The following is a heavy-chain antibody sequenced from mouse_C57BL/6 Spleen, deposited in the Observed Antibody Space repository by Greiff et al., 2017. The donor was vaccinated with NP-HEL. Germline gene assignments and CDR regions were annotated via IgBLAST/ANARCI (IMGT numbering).Heavy chain of an antibody. CDR1: GYTFTSYW. V-gene: IGHV1-7*01. CDR3: ATHYYGSSYGGYFDV. CDR2: INPSSGYT. J-gene: IGHJ1*03. Sequence: VQLQQSGAELAKPGASVKLSCKASGYTFTSYWMHWVKQRPGQGLEWIGYINPSSGYTKYNQKFKDKATLTADKSSSTAYMQLSSLTYEDSAVYYCATHYYGSSYGGYFDVWGTGTTVTVSS. D-gene: IGHD1-1*01.